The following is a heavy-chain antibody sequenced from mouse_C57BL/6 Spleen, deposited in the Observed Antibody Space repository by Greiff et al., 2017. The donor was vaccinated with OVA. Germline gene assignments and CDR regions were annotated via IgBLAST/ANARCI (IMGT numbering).Heavy chain of an antibody. J-gene: IGHJ4*01. D-gene: IGHD2-2*01. CDR1: GFTFSDYG. CDR3: ARNGYDYAMDY. CDR2: ISSGSSTI. V-gene: IGHV5-17*01. Sequence: EVKLVESGGGLVKPGGSLKLSCAASGFTFSDYGMHWVRQAPAKGLEWVAYISSGSSTIYYADNVKGRFTISRDNAKNTLFLQMTSLRSEDTAMYYWARNGYDYAMDYWGQGTSVTVSA.